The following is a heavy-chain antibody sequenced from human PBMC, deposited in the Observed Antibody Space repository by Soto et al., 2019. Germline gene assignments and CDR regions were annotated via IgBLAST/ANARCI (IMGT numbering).Heavy chain of an antibody. V-gene: IGHV1-8*01. D-gene: IGHD3-10*01. CDR1: GYTFTKYD. J-gene: IGHJ6*02. Sequence: QEQLEQSGAEVKKPGASVKVSCKASGYTFTKYDFNWVRQATGQGAEWLGWVNPISGNTETAQNFKGRVSLTMNTSTNTAGMELRSLRSGDTAIYYCATSRINMIRGVFYYGLDVWGRGTTVTVSS. CDR3: ATSRINMIRGVFYYGLDV. CDR2: VNPISGNT.